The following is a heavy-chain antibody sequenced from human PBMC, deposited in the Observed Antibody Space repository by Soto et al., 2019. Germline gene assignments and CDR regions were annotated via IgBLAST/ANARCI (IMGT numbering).Heavy chain of an antibody. CDR1: GFTVSSNY. D-gene: IGHD3-3*01. J-gene: IGHJ4*02. CDR2: IYSGGST. Sequence: VQLVETGGGLIQPGGSLRLSCAASGFTVSSNYMSWVRQAPGKGLEWVSVIYSGGSTYYADSVKGRFTISRDNSKNTLYLQMNSLRAEDTAVYYCARGGGITIFGVVHFDYWGQGTLVTVSS. CDR3: ARGGGITIFGVVHFDY. V-gene: IGHV3-53*02.